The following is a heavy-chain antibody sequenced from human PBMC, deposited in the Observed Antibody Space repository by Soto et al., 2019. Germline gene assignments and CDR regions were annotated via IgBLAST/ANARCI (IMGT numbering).Heavy chain of an antibody. D-gene: IGHD6-13*01. V-gene: IGHV2-5*02. CDR2: IYWDDDK. CDR1: GFSLSTSGVG. Sequence: SGPSGEPTQTLTLTCTFSGFSLSTSGVGVGWIRQPPGKALEWLALIYWDDDKRYSPSLKSRLTITKDTSKNQVVLTMTNMDPVDTATYYCAHSRAAGNWFDPWGQGTLVTVSS. J-gene: IGHJ5*02. CDR3: AHSRAAGNWFDP.